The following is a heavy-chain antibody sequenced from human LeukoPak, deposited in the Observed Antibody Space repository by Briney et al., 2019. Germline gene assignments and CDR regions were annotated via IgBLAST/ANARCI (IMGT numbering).Heavy chain of an antibody. V-gene: IGHV3-21*01. CDR3: ARDAVDTAMASYFDY. J-gene: IGHJ4*02. CDR1: GFTFSSYS. CDR2: ISSSSSYI. Sequence: GGSPRLSCAASGFTFSSYSMNWVRQAPGKGLEWVSSISSSSSYIYYADSVKGRFTISRDNAKNSLYLQMNSLRAEDTAVYYCARDAVDTAMASYFDYWGQGTLVTVSS. D-gene: IGHD5-18*01.